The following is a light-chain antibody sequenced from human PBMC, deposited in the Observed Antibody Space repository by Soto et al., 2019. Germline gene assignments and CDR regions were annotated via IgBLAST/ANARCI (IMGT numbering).Light chain of an antibody. CDR3: QSSQDDFWV. J-gene: IGLJ3*02. CDR1: GGSIASGL. V-gene: IGLV6-57*04. Sequence: NFMLTQPHSVSESPGRTVTISCTRSGGSIASGLVQWYQVRPGSGPTTVISEDNQRPSWVPDRFSGSIDSSSNSASLTISGLKPEDEADYSCQSSQDDFWVFGGGTKLTVL. CDR2: EDN.